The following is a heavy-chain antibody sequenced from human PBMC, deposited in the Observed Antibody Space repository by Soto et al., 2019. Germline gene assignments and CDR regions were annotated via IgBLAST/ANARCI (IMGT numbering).Heavy chain of an antibody. CDR2: INHSGST. Sequence: NPSETLSLTCAVYGGSFSGYYWSWIRQPPGKGLEWIGEINHSGSTNYNPSLKSRVTISVDTSKNQFSLKLSSVTAADTAVYYCARGGYSYGYWGQGTLVTVSS. D-gene: IGHD5-18*01. CDR1: GGSFSGYY. J-gene: IGHJ4*02. V-gene: IGHV4-34*01. CDR3: ARGGYSYGY.